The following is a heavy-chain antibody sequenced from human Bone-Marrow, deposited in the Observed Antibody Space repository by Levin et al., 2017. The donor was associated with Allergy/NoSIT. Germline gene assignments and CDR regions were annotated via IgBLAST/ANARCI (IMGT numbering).Heavy chain of an antibody. D-gene: IGHD2/OR15-2a*01. J-gene: IGHJ6*04. CDR1: GFTFSSYT. CDR3: TKAMTFDTAGLYYYYYYYYAMDV. Sequence: PGGSLRLSCAASGFTFSSYTMSWVRQAPGKGLEWVSGISGSGLTSYYADSVKGRFTISRDNSKDTLNLQMESLRAEDTARYFCTKAMTFDTAGLYYYYYYYYAMDVWGEGTTVTVSS. CDR2: ISGSGLTS. V-gene: IGHV3-23*01.